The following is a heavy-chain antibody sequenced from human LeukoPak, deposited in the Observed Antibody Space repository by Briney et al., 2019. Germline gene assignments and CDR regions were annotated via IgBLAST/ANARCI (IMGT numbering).Heavy chain of an antibody. CDR2: INTGSTTI. J-gene: IGHJ3*01. V-gene: IGHV3-48*01. Sequence: PGGSLRLSCAASGFTFSPYTMHWFRQPPGKGLEWLSYINTGSTTIYYADSVKGRFTISRDNAKNSLYLQLNSLRAEDTAVYYCARDSFVCAFDVWGQGTMVTVSS. CDR3: ARDSFVCAFDV. D-gene: IGHD3-10*01. CDR1: GFTFSPYT.